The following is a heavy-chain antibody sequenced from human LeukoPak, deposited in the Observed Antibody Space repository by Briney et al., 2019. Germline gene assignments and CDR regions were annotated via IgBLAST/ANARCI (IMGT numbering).Heavy chain of an antibody. V-gene: IGHV1-2*02. CDR2: INPNSGGT. CDR3: ASGGITIFGVVIPNPDY. CDR1: GYTFTGYY. D-gene: IGHD3-3*01. Sequence: ASVKVSCKASGYTFTGYYMHWVRQAPGQGLEWMGWINPNSGGTNYAQKFQGRVTMTRDTSISTAYMELSRLRSDDTAVYYSASGGITIFGVVIPNPDYWGQGTLVTVSS. J-gene: IGHJ4*02.